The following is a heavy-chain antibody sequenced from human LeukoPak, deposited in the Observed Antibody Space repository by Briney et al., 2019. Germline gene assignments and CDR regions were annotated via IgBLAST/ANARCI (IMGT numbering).Heavy chain of an antibody. Sequence: PSETLSLTCTVSGGSISSYYWSWIRQPPGKGLEWIGYIYYSGSTNYNPSLKSRVTISVDTSKNQFSLKLSSVTAADTAVYYCARGRIGWFDPWGRGTLVTVSS. J-gene: IGHJ5*02. CDR2: IYYSGST. CDR3: ARGRIGWFDP. CDR1: GGSISSYY. D-gene: IGHD3-10*01. V-gene: IGHV4-59*01.